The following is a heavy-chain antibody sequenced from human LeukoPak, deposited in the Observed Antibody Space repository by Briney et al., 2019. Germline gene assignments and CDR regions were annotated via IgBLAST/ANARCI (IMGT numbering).Heavy chain of an antibody. CDR1: GYTFTSYG. CDR2: ISAYNGNT. D-gene: IGHD2-2*01. Sequence: ASVKVSCKASGYTFTSYGISWVRQAPGQGLEWMGWISAYNGNTNYAQKLQGRVTMTTDTSTSTAYMELRSLRSDDTAVYYCAREVEDIVVVPAATPLAHWGQGTLVTASS. J-gene: IGHJ4*02. CDR3: AREVEDIVVVPAATPLAH. V-gene: IGHV1-18*01.